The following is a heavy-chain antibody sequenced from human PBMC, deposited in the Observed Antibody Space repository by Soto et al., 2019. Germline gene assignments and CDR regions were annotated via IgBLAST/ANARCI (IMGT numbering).Heavy chain of an antibody. V-gene: IGHV1-3*01. CDR2: INAGNGNT. CDR1: GYTFTTYF. J-gene: IGHJ4*02. D-gene: IGHD1-26*01. CDR3: ARGLGLYYFDY. Sequence: ASVKVSCKAFGYTFTTYFMHWVRQAPGQRLEWMGWINAGNGNTKYSQKFQGRVTITRDTSASTAYMELSSLRSEDTAVYYCARGLGLYYFDYWGQGTLVTVSS.